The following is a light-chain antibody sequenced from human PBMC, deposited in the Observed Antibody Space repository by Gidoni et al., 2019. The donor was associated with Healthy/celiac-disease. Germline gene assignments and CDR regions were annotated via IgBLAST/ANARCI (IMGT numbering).Light chain of an antibody. V-gene: IGKV1-39*01. J-gene: IGKJ2*01. CDR1: QSISSY. Sequence: DIQMTQSPSSLSASVGDRVTITCRASQSISSYLNWYQQKPGQAPKLLIYAASSLQSGVPSRFSGSGSVTDFTLTLLCLQPEDFATYYCQQSYSTPHYPFGQGTKLEIK. CDR3: QQSYSTPHYP. CDR2: AAS.